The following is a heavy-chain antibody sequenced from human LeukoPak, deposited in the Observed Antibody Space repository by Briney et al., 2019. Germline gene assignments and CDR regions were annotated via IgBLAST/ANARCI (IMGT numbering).Heavy chain of an antibody. V-gene: IGHV4-59*01. CDR3: AEATTPFDAFDI. Sequence: SETLSLTRTVSGGSISSYYWSWIRQPPGKGLEWIGYIYYSGSTNYNPSLKSRVTISVDTSKNQFSLKLSSVTAADTAVYYCAEATTPFDAFDIWGQGTMVTVSS. CDR2: IYYSGST. D-gene: IGHD1-14*01. CDR1: GGSISSYY. J-gene: IGHJ3*02.